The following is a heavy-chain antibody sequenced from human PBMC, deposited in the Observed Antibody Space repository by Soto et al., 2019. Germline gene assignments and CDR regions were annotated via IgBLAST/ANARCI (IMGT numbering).Heavy chain of an antibody. CDR3: TTVSKVPYYYYYGMDV. Sequence: GALRLSCAASGFTFSNAWMSWVRQAPGKGLEWVGRIKSKTDGGTTDYAAPVKGRFTISRDDSKNTLYLQMNSLKTEDTAVYYCTTVSKVPYYYYYGMDVWGQGTTVTVSS. J-gene: IGHJ6*02. CDR2: IKSKTDGGTT. CDR1: GFTFSNAW. V-gene: IGHV3-15*01.